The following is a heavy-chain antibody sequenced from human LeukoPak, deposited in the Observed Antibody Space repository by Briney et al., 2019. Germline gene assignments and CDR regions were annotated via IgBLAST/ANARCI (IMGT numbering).Heavy chain of an antibody. CDR2: INPNSGGT. J-gene: IGHJ4*02. V-gene: IGHV1-2*06. Sequence: ASVKVSCKASGYTFTGYYMHWVRQAPGQGLEWMGRINPNSGGTNYAQKFQGRVTMTRDTSISTAYMELSRLRSDDTAVYYCARVNYDILTGQITFDYWGQGTLVTVSS. CDR3: ARVNYDILTGQITFDY. CDR1: GYTFTGYY. D-gene: IGHD3-9*01.